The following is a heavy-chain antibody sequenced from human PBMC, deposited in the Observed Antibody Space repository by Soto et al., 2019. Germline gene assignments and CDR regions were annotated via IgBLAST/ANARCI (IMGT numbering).Heavy chain of an antibody. Sequence: GGSLRLSCAASGFTFSTYAMSWVRQAPGKGLEWVSVIGEGGFITQYAASVKGRFTISRDNAKNSLYLQMNSLRDEDTAVYYCARDNGMAGSFDPWGQGTLVTVSS. CDR3: ARDNGMAGSFDP. V-gene: IGHV3-23*01. D-gene: IGHD2-8*01. CDR2: IGEGGFIT. CDR1: GFTFSTYA. J-gene: IGHJ5*02.